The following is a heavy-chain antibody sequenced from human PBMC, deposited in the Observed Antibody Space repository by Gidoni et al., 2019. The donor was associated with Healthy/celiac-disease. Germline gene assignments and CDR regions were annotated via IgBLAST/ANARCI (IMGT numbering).Heavy chain of an antibody. CDR3: AHSDMVRGVIPLGFDP. CDR2: IYWDDDK. CDR1: GFSLSTSGVG. J-gene: IGHJ5*02. Sequence: QITLKESGPTLVKPTQTLTLTCTFSGFSLSTSGVGVGWIRPPPGKALAWLALIYWDDDKRYSPSLKSRLTITKDTSKNQVVLTMTNMDPVDTATYYCAHSDMVRGVIPLGFDPWGQGTLVTVSS. V-gene: IGHV2-5*02. D-gene: IGHD3-10*01.